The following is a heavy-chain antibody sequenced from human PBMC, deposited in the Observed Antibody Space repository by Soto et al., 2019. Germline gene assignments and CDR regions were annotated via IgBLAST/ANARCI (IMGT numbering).Heavy chain of an antibody. CDR3: ARAYRSTGVTPFDY. J-gene: IGHJ4*02. CDR1: GGSISSYC. CDR2: IYYSGST. D-gene: IGHD2-21*02. V-gene: IGHV4-59*08. Sequence: SETLSLTCTVSGGSISSYCWSWIRQPPGKGLEWIGYIYYSGSTHYNPSLKSRVTISGDTSKNQFSLKLSSVTAADTAMYYCARAYRSTGVTPFDYWGQGTQLTVSS.